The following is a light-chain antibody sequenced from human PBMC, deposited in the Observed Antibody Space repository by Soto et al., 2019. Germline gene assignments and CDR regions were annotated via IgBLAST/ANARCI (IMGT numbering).Light chain of an antibody. CDR1: SSDVGGEDF. CDR3: NSYTGTNTLRSV. CDR2: DVS. V-gene: IGLV2-14*03. J-gene: IGLJ1*01. Sequence: QSVLAQPASVSGSPGQSITISCTGTSSDVGGEDFVSWYQRHPGKAPQLIIYDVSHRPSGVSNRFSGSKSGNTASLTISGLQAEDEADYFCNSYTGTNTLRSVSGNETKVTV.